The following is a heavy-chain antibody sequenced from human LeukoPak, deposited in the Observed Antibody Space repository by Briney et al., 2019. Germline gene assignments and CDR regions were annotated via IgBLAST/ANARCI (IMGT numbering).Heavy chain of an antibody. CDR3: ARDHNPDYDDSSGSNWFDP. Sequence: ASVTVSFKGSGSTFTIYGISWVRQAPGQGLEWMGWISAYKGNRNYTQKLQGRVTMTTDTSTSTAYIELRSLRSDDTAVYYCARDHNPDYDDSSGSNWFDPWGQGTLVTVSS. D-gene: IGHD3-22*01. CDR1: GSTFTIYG. V-gene: IGHV1-18*01. J-gene: IGHJ5*02. CDR2: ISAYKGNR.